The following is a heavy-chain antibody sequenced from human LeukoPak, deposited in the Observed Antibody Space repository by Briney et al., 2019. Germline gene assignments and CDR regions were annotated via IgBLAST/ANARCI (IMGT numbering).Heavy chain of an antibody. D-gene: IGHD3-3*01. CDR3: ARDLLEWYFDY. V-gene: IGHV3-66*01. Sequence: PGGSLRLSCAASGLTVSSTHMSWVRQTPGKGLEWVSVIYSGGSTYYADSVKGRFTISRDNSKNTLYLQMNSLRAEDTAVCYCARDLLEWYFDYWGQGTLVTVSS. CDR1: GLTVSSTH. J-gene: IGHJ4*02. CDR2: IYSGGST.